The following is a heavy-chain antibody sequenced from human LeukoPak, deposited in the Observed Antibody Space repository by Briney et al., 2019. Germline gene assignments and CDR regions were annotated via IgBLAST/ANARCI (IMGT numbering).Heavy chain of an antibody. D-gene: IGHD3-3*01. V-gene: IGHV1-8*01. CDR3: ARGRVLYDFWSGYYSSIEVWGFDP. Sequence: APVKVSCKASGYTFTSYDINWVRQATGQGLEWMGWMNPNSGNTGYAQKFQGRVTMTRNTSISTAYMELSSLRSEDTAVYYCARGRVLYDFWSGYYSSIEVWGFDPWGQGTLVTVSS. J-gene: IGHJ5*02. CDR2: MNPNSGNT. CDR1: GYTFTSYD.